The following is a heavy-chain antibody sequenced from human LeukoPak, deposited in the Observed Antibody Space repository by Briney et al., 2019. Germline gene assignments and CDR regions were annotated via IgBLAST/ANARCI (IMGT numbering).Heavy chain of an antibody. J-gene: IGHJ4*02. CDR2: IYSEGST. D-gene: IGHD3-22*01. V-gene: IGHV3-53*01. Sequence: GWCLGVSCAASGFTVSSNYLSSVRQASPNWLELVAVIYSEGSTYYAYSVRVRFTISSDNSNITLYLQMTSLSAEDTAVYYCARGVLSGYYPYYFAYWGQGTLVTVSS. CDR3: ARGVLSGYYPYYFAY. CDR1: GFTVSSNY.